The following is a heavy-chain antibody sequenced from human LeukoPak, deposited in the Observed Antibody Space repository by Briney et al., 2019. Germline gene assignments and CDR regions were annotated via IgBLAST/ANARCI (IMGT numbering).Heavy chain of an antibody. V-gene: IGHV1-2*02. CDR1: GYTFTGYY. CDR3: ARDARYCSGGSCSDSDAFDI. D-gene: IGHD2-15*01. J-gene: IGHJ3*02. Sequence: PLASVKVSCKASGYTFTGYYMHWVRQAPGQGLEWMGWINPNRGGTNYAQKFQGRVTMTRDTSISTAYMELSRLRSDDTAVYYCARDARYCSGGSCSDSDAFDIWGQGTMVTVSS. CDR2: INPNRGGT.